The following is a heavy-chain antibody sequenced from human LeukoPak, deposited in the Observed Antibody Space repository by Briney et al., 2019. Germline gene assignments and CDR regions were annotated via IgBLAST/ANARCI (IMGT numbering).Heavy chain of an antibody. CDR1: GYTFTSYD. Sequence: ASVKVSCKASGYTFTSYDINWVRQATGQGLEWMGWMNPNSGNTGYAQKFQGRVTITRNTSISTAYMELSSLRSEDTAVYYCARCLDYVWGSPTPHFDYWVQGTLVTVSS. J-gene: IGHJ4*02. D-gene: IGHD3-16*01. CDR3: ARCLDYVWGSPTPHFDY. CDR2: MNPNSGNT. V-gene: IGHV1-8*03.